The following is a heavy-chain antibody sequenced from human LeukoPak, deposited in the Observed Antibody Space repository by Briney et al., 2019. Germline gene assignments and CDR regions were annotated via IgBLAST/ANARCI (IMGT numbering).Heavy chain of an antibody. CDR3: ARAVEEIVVVPAAKPLDY. J-gene: IGHJ4*02. D-gene: IGHD2-2*01. CDR2: INHSGST. Sequence: SETLSLTCAVYGGSFSGYYWSWIRQPPGKGLEWIGEINHSGSTNYNPSLKSRVTISVDTSKNQFSLKLSSVTAADTAVYYCARAVEEIVVVPAAKPLDYWGQGTLVTVSS. CDR1: GGSFSGYY. V-gene: IGHV4-34*01.